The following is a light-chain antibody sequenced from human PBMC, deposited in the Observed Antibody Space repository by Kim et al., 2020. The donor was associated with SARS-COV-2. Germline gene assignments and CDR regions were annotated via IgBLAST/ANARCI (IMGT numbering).Light chain of an antibody. CDR2: AAS. CDR1: QSINSY. J-gene: IGKJ2*01. Sequence: SASEGDRITITCRASQSINSYLNWYQQKPGKAPKLLIYAASSLQSGVPSRFSGSGSGTDFTLTISSLQPEDFATYYCQQSYSTPYTFGQGTKLEIK. V-gene: IGKV1-39*01. CDR3: QQSYSTPYT.